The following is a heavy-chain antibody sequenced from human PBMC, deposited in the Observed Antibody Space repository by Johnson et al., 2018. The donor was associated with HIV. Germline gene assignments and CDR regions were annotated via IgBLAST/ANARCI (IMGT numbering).Heavy chain of an antibody. V-gene: IGHV3-66*01. Sequence: VQLVESGGGLVQPGGSLRLSCAASGFTVSSNYMSWVRQTPGKGLAWVSVIYSGGSTYYADSVKGRFTISRDNSKNTLYLQMNSLRAEDTAVYYCARAGSSADDAFDIWGQGTMVTVSS. CDR1: GFTVSSNY. D-gene: IGHD6-25*01. J-gene: IGHJ3*02. CDR3: ARAGSSADDAFDI. CDR2: IYSGGST.